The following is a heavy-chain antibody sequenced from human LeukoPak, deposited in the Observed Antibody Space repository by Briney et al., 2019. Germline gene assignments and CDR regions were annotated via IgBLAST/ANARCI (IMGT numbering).Heavy chain of an antibody. Sequence: GSLRLSCAASGFTFSSYAMSWVRQPPGKGLEWIGEINHSGSTNYNPSLKSRVTISVDTSKNQFSLKLSSVTAADTAVYYCARGLLRLHTRYYYYGMDVWGQGTTVTVSS. J-gene: IGHJ6*02. V-gene: IGHV4-34*01. CDR2: INHSGST. CDR3: ARGLLRLHTRYYYYGMDV. CDR1: GFTFSSYA. D-gene: IGHD5-24*01.